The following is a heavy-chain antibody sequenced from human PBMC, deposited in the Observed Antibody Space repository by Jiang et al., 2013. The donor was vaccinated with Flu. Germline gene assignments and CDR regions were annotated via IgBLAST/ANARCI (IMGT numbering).Heavy chain of an antibody. Sequence: KPGESLKISCKGSGYSFTNYWIGWVRQMPGKGLEWMGIIYPSDSDTRYSPSFQGQVTISADKSISTAYLQWSSLKASDTAMYYCARPVDYGDYVSPLGYWGQGTLVTVSS. CDR2: IYPSDSDT. CDR3: ARPVDYGDYVSPLGY. V-gene: IGHV5-51*01. J-gene: IGHJ4*02. CDR1: GYSFTNYW. D-gene: IGHD4-17*01.